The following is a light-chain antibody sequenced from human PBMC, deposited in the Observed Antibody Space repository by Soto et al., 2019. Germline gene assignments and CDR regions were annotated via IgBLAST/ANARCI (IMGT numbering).Light chain of an antibody. Sequence: DIQMTQSPSSLSASVGDRVTITCRASQSISTYLNWYQQKPGKAPKLLIYAASSLQSGVPSRFSGSGSGTDFTLTIRSLQPEDFATYYCPQSYSPLRTFGQGTKVETK. CDR2: AAS. V-gene: IGKV1-39*01. CDR1: QSISTY. CDR3: PQSYSPLRT. J-gene: IGKJ1*01.